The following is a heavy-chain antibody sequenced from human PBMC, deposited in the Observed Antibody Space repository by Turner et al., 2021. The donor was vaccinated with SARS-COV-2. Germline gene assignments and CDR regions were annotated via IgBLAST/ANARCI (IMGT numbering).Heavy chain of an antibody. CDR2: ISYDGSNK. V-gene: IGHV3-30-3*01. D-gene: IGHD3-22*01. Sequence: QVQLVESGGGVVQPGRSLRLCCAASGFTFSSFAMHWVRQAPGKGLEWVAVISYDGSNKYYADSVKGRFTISRDNSKNTLYLQMNSLRAEDTAVYYCAREDYYDSSGSLDYWGQGTLVTVSS. J-gene: IGHJ4*02. CDR3: AREDYYDSSGSLDY. CDR1: GFTFSSFA.